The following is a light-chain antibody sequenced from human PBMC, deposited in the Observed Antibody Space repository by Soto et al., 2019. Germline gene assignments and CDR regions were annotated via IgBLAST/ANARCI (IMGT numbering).Light chain of an antibody. CDR3: QSYDRSLSGTV. V-gene: IGLV1-40*01. CDR2: GNN. CDR1: SSNIGAGYD. J-gene: IGLJ3*02. Sequence: QSVLTQPPSVSWAPGQRVTISCTGSSSNIGAGYDVHWYKQLPGTAPKLLIFGNNNRPSGVPDRFSGSKFGPSASLAITGLQDDDEADYYCQSYDRSLSGTVLGGGTKLTVL.